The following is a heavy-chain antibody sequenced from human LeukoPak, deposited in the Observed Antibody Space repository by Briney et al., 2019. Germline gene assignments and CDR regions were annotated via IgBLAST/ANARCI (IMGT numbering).Heavy chain of an antibody. D-gene: IGHD3-10*01. V-gene: IGHV4-34*01. CDR3: ARGSHAPIVRRCLHL. Sequence: PSETLSLTYALCGGSFRGYHWRWSRQPPGKGLEWIGEINHSGSTNYNPSLKSRVTISVDTSKNQFALKLSSVTAADTAVYYCARGSHAPIVRRCLHLGGQGTLVTVSS. J-gene: IGHJ1*01. CDR2: INHSGST. CDR1: GGSFRGYH.